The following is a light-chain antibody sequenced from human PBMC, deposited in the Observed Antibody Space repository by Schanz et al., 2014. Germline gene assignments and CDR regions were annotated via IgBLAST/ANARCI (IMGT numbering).Light chain of an antibody. V-gene: IGLV2-14*01. J-gene: IGLJ1*01. CDR1: NSDVGGYDY. CDR2: DVS. CDR3: TSYTSIRTYV. Sequence: QSALTQPRSVSGSPGQSVTISCTGTNSDVGGYDYVSWYQQHPGKAPKLMIYDVSYRPSGVSNRFSGSKSDNTATLTISGLQPEDEADYYCTSYTSIRTYVFGTGTKLTVL.